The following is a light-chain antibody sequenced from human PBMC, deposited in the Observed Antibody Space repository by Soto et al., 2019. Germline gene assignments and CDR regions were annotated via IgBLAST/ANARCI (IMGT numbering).Light chain of an antibody. J-gene: IGKJ1*01. Sequence: EIVLRQSRCTLFLYPGERATLSCRASHRVSGNYLAWYQHKPGQAPRLLIYGASTRATGIPASFSGSGSGTEFTLTISRLEPEDFAVYYCQQYGRSGTLGQGTKVDIK. V-gene: IGKV3-20*01. CDR2: GAS. CDR3: QQYGRSGT. CDR1: HRVSGNY.